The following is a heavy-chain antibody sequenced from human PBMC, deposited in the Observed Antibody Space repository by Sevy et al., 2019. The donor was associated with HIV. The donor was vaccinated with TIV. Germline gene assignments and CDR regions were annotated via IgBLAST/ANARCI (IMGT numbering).Heavy chain of an antibody. CDR2: MRQDGSEK. CDR1: GFTFSSYW. D-gene: IGHD3-10*01. J-gene: IGHJ4*02. Sequence: GGSLRLSCAASGFTFSSYWMTWVRQAPGKGLEWVDNMRQDGSEKYYVDSVKGRFTISRDNAKNSLYLQMNSLRAEDTAVYYCARGIYGSGSRLGLGYWGQGTLVTVSS. CDR3: ARGIYGSGSRLGLGY. V-gene: IGHV3-7*01.